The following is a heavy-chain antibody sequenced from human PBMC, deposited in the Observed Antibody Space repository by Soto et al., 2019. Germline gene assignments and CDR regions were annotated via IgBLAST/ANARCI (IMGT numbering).Heavy chain of an antibody. V-gene: IGHV3-74*01. CDR2: INSDGSST. CDR1: GFTFSDYY. Sequence: PGGSLRLSCAASGFTFSDYYMSWIRQAPGKGLEWVSYINSDGSSTTYADSVKGRFTISRDNAKNTLYLQMNSLRAEDTAVYYCARGHYYGMDVWGQGTTVTVSS. CDR3: ARGHYYGMDV. J-gene: IGHJ6*02.